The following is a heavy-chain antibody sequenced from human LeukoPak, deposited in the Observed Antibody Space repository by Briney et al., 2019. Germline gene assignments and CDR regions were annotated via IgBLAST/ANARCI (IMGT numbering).Heavy chain of an antibody. CDR2: ISAYNGNT. CDR3: ARDRSTSVTRMAFDI. V-gene: IGHV1-18*01. D-gene: IGHD3-3*01. J-gene: IGHJ3*02. CDR1: GYTFTSYG. Sequence: ASVKVSCKASGYTFTSYGISWVRQAPGQGLEWMGWISAYNGNTNYAQKLQGRVTMTTDTSTSTAYMELRSLRSDDTAVYYCARDRSTSVTRMAFDIWGQGTMVTVSS.